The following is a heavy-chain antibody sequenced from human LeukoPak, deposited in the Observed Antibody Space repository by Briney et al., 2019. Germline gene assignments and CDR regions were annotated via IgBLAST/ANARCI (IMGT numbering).Heavy chain of an antibody. CDR3: ARDGYSSGWYDY. Sequence: GGSLRLSCEASGFTVSSNYMSWVRQAPGKGLEWVSVIYSGGSTYYADSVKGRFTISRDNSKNTLYLQMNSLRAEDTAVYYCARDGYSSGWYDYWGQGTLVTVSS. CDR1: GFTVSSNY. D-gene: IGHD6-19*01. V-gene: IGHV3-53*01. CDR2: IYSGGST. J-gene: IGHJ4*02.